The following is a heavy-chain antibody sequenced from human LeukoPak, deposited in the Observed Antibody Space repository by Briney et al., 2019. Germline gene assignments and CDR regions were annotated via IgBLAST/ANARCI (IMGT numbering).Heavy chain of an antibody. CDR3: AKDLGALSGSYYLY. CDR1: GFTFSSYA. CDR2: ISGSGGST. V-gene: IGHV3-23*01. Sequence: GGSLRLSCAASGFTFSSYAMSWVRQAPGKGLEWVSAISGSGGSTYYADSVKGRFTISRDNSKNTLYLQMNSRRAEDTAVYYCAKDLGALSGSYYLYWGQGTLVTVSS. D-gene: IGHD1-26*01. J-gene: IGHJ4*02.